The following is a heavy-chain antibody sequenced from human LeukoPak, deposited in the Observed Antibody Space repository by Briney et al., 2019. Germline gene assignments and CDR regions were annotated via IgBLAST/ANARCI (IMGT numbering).Heavy chain of an antibody. Sequence: PGGSLRLSCAASGFTFSSYSMNWVRQAPGKGLEWVSVIYSGGSTYYADSVKGRFTISRDNSKNTLYLQMNSLRAEDTAVYYCARPPDSRTPYDYWGQGTLVTVST. CDR1: GFTFSSYS. D-gene: IGHD3-22*01. V-gene: IGHV3-66*04. CDR2: IYSGGST. J-gene: IGHJ4*02. CDR3: ARPPDSRTPYDY.